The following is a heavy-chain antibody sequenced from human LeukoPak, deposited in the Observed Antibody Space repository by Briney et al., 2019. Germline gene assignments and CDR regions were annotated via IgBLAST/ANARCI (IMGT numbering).Heavy chain of an antibody. CDR3: ARDAPFKYCSSTSCSGFDY. Sequence: ASVKVSCKASGYTFTSYYTHWVRQAPGQGLEWMGIINPSGGSTSYAQKFQGRVTMTRDTSTSTVYMELSSLRSEDTAVYYCARDAPFKYCSSTSCSGFDYWGQGTLVTVSS. CDR2: INPSGGST. V-gene: IGHV1-46*03. J-gene: IGHJ4*02. D-gene: IGHD2-2*01. CDR1: GYTFTSYY.